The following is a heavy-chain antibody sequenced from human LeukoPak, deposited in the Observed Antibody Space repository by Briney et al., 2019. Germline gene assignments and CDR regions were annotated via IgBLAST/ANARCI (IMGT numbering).Heavy chain of an antibody. CDR2: ISWNSGSI. CDR1: GFTFDDYA. Sequence: SLRLSCAASGFTFDDYAMHWVWQAPGKGLEWVSGISWNSGSIGYADSVKGRFTISRDNAKNSLYLQMNSLRAEDTALYYCAKDRSYGSGSYWLDFDYWGQGTLVTVSS. D-gene: IGHD3-10*01. CDR3: AKDRSYGSGSYWLDFDY. J-gene: IGHJ4*02. V-gene: IGHV3-9*01.